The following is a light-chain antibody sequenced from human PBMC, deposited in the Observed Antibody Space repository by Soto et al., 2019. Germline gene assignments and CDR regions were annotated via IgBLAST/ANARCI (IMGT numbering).Light chain of an antibody. CDR1: QSVDSTY. V-gene: IGKV3-20*01. CDR2: ATS. Sequence: EIVLTQSPATLSSSPGERATLSCRASQSVDSTYLAWYQQKPDQSPRLLIYATSTRAAGIPDRFSGSGSGTDFTLTISRLEPDDVAVYYCQQYDTSPPMYTFGQGTKVDIK. J-gene: IGKJ2*01. CDR3: QQYDTSPPMYT.